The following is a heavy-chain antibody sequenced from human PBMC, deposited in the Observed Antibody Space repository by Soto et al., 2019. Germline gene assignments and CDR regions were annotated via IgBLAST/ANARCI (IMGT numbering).Heavy chain of an antibody. CDR3: ANTGFSSGWYNKYYYYGMDV. V-gene: IGHV1-46*03. Sequence: ASVKVSCKASGYTFTSYYMHWVRQAPGQGLEWMGIINPSGGSTSYAQKFQGRVTMTRDTSTSTVYMELSSLRSEDTAVYYCANTGFSSGWYNKYYYYGMDVWGQGTTVTVSS. D-gene: IGHD6-19*01. CDR2: INPSGGST. J-gene: IGHJ6*02. CDR1: GYTFTSYY.